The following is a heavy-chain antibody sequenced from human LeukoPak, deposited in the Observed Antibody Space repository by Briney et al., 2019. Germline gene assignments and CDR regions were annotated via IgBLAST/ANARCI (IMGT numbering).Heavy chain of an antibody. V-gene: IGHV1-2*02. Sequence: GASVKVSCKASGYTFTGYYMHWVRQAPGQGLEWMGWINPNSGGTNYAQKFQGRVTMTRDTSISTAYMELSRLRSDDTAVYYCARDYDFWSGYRYNWFDPWGQGTLVTVSS. CDR1: GYTFTGYY. J-gene: IGHJ5*02. CDR3: ARDYDFWSGYRYNWFDP. CDR2: INPNSGGT. D-gene: IGHD3-3*01.